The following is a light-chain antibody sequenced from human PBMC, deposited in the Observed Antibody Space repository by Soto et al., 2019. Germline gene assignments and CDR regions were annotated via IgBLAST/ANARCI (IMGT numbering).Light chain of an antibody. Sequence: QSALTQPASVSGSPGQSIIISCTGTTSDVGGYNYVSWYQQHPGKAPKLMIYDVSNRPSGVSNRFSGSKSGNTASLTISGLQAEDEADYYCSSSTSSSTLIFGGWTKLTVI. CDR1: TSDVGGYNY. J-gene: IGLJ2*01. CDR2: DVS. CDR3: SSSTSSSTLI. V-gene: IGLV2-14*01.